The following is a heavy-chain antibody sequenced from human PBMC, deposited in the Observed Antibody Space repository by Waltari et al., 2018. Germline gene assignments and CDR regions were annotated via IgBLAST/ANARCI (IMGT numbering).Heavy chain of an antibody. Sequence: EVQLVESGGNLVQPGESLRLSCAASGFIFSSHWMHWVRQPPGKGLVWGSRLRGDGGDSTYADSVKGRFTISRDNAKNTLYLQMNSLRAEDTAIYYCATDLILGSGSLGYWGQGTLVTVSS. J-gene: IGHJ4*02. D-gene: IGHD1-26*01. CDR2: LRGDGGDS. V-gene: IGHV3-74*03. CDR1: GFIFSSHW. CDR3: ATDLILGSGSLGY.